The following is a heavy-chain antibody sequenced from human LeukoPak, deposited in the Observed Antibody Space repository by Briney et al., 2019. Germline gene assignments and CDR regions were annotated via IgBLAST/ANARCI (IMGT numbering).Heavy chain of an antibody. CDR2: ISDGGKTK. CDR3: AKESWLVGYSDY. V-gene: IGHV3-48*03. J-gene: IGHJ4*02. D-gene: IGHD6-19*01. CDR1: GFTFRSSE. Sequence: GGSLRLSCAASGFTFRSSEMNWVRQAPGKGLEWVSYISDGGKTKYYADSVKGRFTISRDNAKNSLYLQMNSLRAEDTALYYCAKESWLVGYSDYWGQGTLVTVSS.